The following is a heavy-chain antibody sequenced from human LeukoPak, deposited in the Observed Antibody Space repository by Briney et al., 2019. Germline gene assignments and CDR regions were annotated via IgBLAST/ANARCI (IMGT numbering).Heavy chain of an antibody. Sequence: SETLSLTCTVSGGSISSSSSYYWAWIRQPPGKGLEWIGTMSNSGSTYYNPSLKSRVAISGDTSKNQFSLKLTSVTAADTAVYYCARGTKPDFDYWGQGTLVTVSS. CDR3: ARGTKPDFDY. D-gene: IGHD2-8*01. CDR1: GGSISSSSSYY. V-gene: IGHV4-39*07. J-gene: IGHJ4*02. CDR2: MSNSGST.